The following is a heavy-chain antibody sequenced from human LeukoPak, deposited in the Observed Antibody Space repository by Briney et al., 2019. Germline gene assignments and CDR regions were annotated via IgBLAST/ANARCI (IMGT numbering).Heavy chain of an antibody. J-gene: IGHJ4*02. Sequence: ASVKVSCKDSGYTFTSYAMHWVRQAPGQRLEWMGWINAGNGNTKYLQKFQGRVTITRDTSASTAYMELSSLRSEDTAVCYCARTEWELLWYFDYWGQGTLVTVSS. CDR1: GYTFTSYA. CDR3: ARTEWELLWYFDY. V-gene: IGHV1-3*01. CDR2: INAGNGNT. D-gene: IGHD1-26*01.